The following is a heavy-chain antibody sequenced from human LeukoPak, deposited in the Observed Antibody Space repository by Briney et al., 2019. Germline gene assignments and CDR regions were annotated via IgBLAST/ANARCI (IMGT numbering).Heavy chain of an antibody. CDR3: AKETVAVGGFVTIDY. V-gene: IGHV3-23*01. J-gene: IGHJ4*02. Sequence: AGGSLRLSCAASGFIFSNYAMSWVRQTPGKGLEWVSAISDNGDKTYYTESVKGRFSISRDNSKNTLYLQVNSLRDEDTAEYYCAKETVAVGGFVTIDYWGQGTLVTVSS. CDR2: ISDNGDKT. D-gene: IGHD2-21*01. CDR1: GFIFSNYA.